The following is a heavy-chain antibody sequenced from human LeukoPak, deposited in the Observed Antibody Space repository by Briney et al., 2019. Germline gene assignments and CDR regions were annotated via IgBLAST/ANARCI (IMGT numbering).Heavy chain of an antibody. J-gene: IGHJ6*03. CDR3: TRGSIAYYYMDV. Sequence: SETLSLTCTVSGGSINNYYWSWIRQPPGKGLEWIGYIYNTGSANYNPSLKSRVTISVDTPKNQFSLKLSSVTAADTAVYYCTRGSIAYYYMDVWGKGTTVTISS. D-gene: IGHD3-22*01. CDR2: IYNTGSA. V-gene: IGHV4-59*01. CDR1: GGSINNYY.